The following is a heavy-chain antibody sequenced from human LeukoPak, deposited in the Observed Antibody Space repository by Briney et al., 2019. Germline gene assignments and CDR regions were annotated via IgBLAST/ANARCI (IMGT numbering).Heavy chain of an antibody. CDR2: IDPSDSYT. CDR3: ASTYSSGSHFDY. V-gene: IGHV5-10-1*01. D-gene: IGHD6-19*01. J-gene: IGHJ4*02. Sequence: GESLQISCKGSGYSFTSYWISWVRQLPGKGLEWMGRIDPSDSYTNYSPSFRGHVTISADKSISTAYLQWSSLKASDTAMYYCASTYSSGSHFDYWGQGTLVTVSS. CDR1: GYSFTSYW.